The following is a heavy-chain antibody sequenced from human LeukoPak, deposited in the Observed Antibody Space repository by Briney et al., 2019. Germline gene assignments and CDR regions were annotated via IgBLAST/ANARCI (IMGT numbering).Heavy chain of an antibody. D-gene: IGHD6-19*01. Sequence: PGGSLRLSCTASGFTFSSYAMSWVRQAPGKGLECVSHISDSGGSTYYADSVKGRFTISRDNSKNTLYLQMNSLRAEDTAGYYCAKVYSARWLVPDAFDIWGQGTMVTVSS. CDR2: ISDSGGST. CDR3: AKVYSARWLVPDAFDI. V-gene: IGHV3-23*01. CDR1: GFTFSSYA. J-gene: IGHJ3*02.